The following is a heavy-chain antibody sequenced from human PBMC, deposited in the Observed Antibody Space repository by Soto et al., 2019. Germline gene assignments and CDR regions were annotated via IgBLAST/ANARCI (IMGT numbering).Heavy chain of an antibody. CDR2: INPNAGVT. V-gene: IGHV1-2*04. CDR1: GDSFNDYY. J-gene: IGHJ6*03. CDR3: ARESGGATATLDYYYFYMDV. D-gene: IGHD1-26*01. Sequence: QVQLVQSGAEVRKPGASVTVSCRSSGDSFNDYYIHWVRQAPGQGFEWLGWINPNAGVTKYAQKFQCWVSMTRDTTIRTVYMQLSRLRSDDTDVYYCARESGGATATLDYYYFYMDVWGTGTTVTVSS.